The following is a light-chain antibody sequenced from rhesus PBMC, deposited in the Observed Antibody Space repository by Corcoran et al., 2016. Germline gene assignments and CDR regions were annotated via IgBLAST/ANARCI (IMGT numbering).Light chain of an antibody. J-gene: IGKJ4*01. CDR1: ENVNNY. CDR2: KAS. Sequence: DIQMTQSPSSLSASVGDRVTITCRASENVNNYLNWYQQKPGKAPKLLIYKASTLQSGVPSRFSGSGSGTDYTFTISSLQPEDVATYYCQHSYGTPLTFGGGTKVEIE. CDR3: QHSYGTPLT. V-gene: IGKV1-74*01.